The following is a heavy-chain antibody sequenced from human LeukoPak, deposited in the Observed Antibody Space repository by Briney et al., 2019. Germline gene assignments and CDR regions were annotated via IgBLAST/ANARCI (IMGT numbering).Heavy chain of an antibody. CDR3: AGTTPYYYYYMDV. CDR2: IYYSGST. CDR1: GGSISSYY. J-gene: IGHJ6*03. D-gene: IGHD1-1*01. V-gene: IGHV4-59*08. Sequence: PSETLSLTCTVTGGSISSYYWSWIRQPPGKGLEWIGYIYYSGSTNYNPSLKSRVTISVDTSKNQFSLKLSSVTAADTAVYYCAGTTPYYYYYMDVWGKGTTVTVSS.